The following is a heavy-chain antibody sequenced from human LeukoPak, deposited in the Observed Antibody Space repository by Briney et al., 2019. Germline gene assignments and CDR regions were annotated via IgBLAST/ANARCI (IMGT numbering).Heavy chain of an antibody. CDR2: INSDGSST. Sequence: PGGSLRLSCAASGFTFSSYWMHWVRQAPGKGLVWVSRINSDGSSTSYADSVKGRFTISRDNAKNTLYLQMNSLRAEDTAVYYCARVWSSSSYDAFDIWGQGTMVTVSP. CDR3: ARVWSSSSYDAFDI. J-gene: IGHJ3*02. V-gene: IGHV3-74*01. CDR1: GFTFSSYW. D-gene: IGHD6-13*01.